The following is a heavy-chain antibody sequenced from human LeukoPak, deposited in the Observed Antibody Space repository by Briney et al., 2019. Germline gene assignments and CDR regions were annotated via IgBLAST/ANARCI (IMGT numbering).Heavy chain of an antibody. CDR3: ARPRPHSSSSWYVDY. V-gene: IGHV5-51*01. CDR2: IYPGDSDT. CDR1: GYSFTSYW. J-gene: IGHJ4*02. D-gene: IGHD6-13*01. Sequence: GESLKISCKGSGYSFTSYWIGWVRQMPGKGLEWMGIIYPGDSDTRYSPSLQGQVTISAGKSISTAYLQWSSLKASDTAMYYCARPRPHSSSSWYVDYWGQGTLVTVSS.